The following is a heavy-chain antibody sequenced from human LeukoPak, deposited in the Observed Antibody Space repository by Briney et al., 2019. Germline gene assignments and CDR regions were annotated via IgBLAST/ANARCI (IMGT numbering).Heavy chain of an antibody. D-gene: IGHD3-10*01. Sequence: GSLRLSCAASGFTFSSYWMHWVRQAPGKGLVWVSRINSDGSTTNYADSVKGRFTISRDNAKNTLYLQMNSLRAEDTAVYYCARDLASGLLWFGELYYWGQGTLVTVSS. CDR2: INSDGSTT. J-gene: IGHJ4*02. CDR3: ARDLASGLLWFGELYY. CDR1: GFTFSSYW. V-gene: IGHV3-74*01.